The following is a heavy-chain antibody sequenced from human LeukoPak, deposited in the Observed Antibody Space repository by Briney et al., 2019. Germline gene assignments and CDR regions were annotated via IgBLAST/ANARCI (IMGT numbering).Heavy chain of an antibody. D-gene: IGHD3-10*01. CDR1: GGSISSYY. CDR2: IYYSGST. J-gene: IGHJ4*02. Sequence: PSETLSLTCTVSGGSISSYYWSWIRQPPGKGLEWIGYIYYSGSTNNNPSLKSRVTMSVDTSKNQFSLKLSSVTAADTAVYYCARGVSMARGGTKYYFDYWGQGTLVTVSS. V-gene: IGHV4-59*01. CDR3: ARGVSMARGGTKYYFDY.